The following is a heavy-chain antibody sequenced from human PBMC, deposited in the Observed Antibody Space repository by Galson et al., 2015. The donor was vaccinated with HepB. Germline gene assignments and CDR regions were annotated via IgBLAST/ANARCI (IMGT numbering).Heavy chain of an antibody. CDR2: ISSSGTTI. Sequence: SLRLSCAASGFTFSSYEMNWVRQAPGKGLEWVSYISSSGTTIYYADSVKGRFTISRDNAKNTLYLQMNSLRAEDTAVYYCAREMCSGGSCYSGLDYWGQGTLVTVSS. J-gene: IGHJ4*02. D-gene: IGHD2-15*01. V-gene: IGHV3-48*03. CDR3: AREMCSGGSCYSGLDY. CDR1: GFTFSSYE.